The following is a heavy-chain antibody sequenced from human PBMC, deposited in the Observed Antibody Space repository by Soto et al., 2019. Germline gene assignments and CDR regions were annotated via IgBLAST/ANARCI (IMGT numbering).Heavy chain of an antibody. D-gene: IGHD3-16*01. Sequence: QVQLQESGPGLVKPSETLSLTCTVSGGSISSYYWSWIRQPPGKGLEWIGYIYYSGRTNYNPSLKSRVTISVDTSKNQYSLQLSSVTAADTAVYYCACVWGGAFDFWGQGTLVTVSS. V-gene: IGHV4-59*01. CDR3: ACVWGGAFDF. CDR2: IYYSGRT. CDR1: GGSISSYY. J-gene: IGHJ3*01.